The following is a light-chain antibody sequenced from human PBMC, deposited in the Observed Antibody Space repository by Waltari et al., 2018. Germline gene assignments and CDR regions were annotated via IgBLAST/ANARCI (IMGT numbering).Light chain of an antibody. CDR3: QHEYTTPYS. CDR1: QGIARE. V-gene: IGKV1-27*01. Sequence: DIQMTQSPSSLSASVGDKVTVTCRASQGIARELSWYQHKPGKAPTLLIYAASSLQSGVSSRFSGSGSGTDFTLTISSLQPEDVATYYCQHEYTTPYSFGQGTNVEIK. J-gene: IGKJ2*03. CDR2: AAS.